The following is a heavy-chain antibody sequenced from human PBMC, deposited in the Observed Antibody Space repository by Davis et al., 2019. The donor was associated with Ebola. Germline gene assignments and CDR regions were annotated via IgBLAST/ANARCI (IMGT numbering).Heavy chain of an antibody. CDR1: GFTLRGYA. J-gene: IGHJ5*02. V-gene: IGHV3-33*01. Sequence: GGLLRPSFAPPGFTLRGYAMHWVRQAPAKGLVWVAVIWYNGNNKYYADSAKGRFTISRDTSKNTVYLEINNLRPEDTAVYYCARDVGSAWRWFDPWGQGTLVTVSS. D-gene: IGHD6-19*01. CDR3: ARDVGSAWRWFDP. CDR2: IWYNGNNK.